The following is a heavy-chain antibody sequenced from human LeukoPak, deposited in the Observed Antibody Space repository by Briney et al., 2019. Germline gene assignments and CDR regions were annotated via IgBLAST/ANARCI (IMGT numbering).Heavy chain of an antibody. Sequence: GGSLRLSCAASGFTFSSYGMHWVRQAPGKGLEWVAVISYDGSNKYYADSVKGRFTISRDNSKNTLYLRMNSLRAEDTAVCYCAKGPLVGAPFDYWGQGTLVTVSS. CDR2: ISYDGSNK. CDR1: GFTFSSYG. D-gene: IGHD1-26*01. CDR3: AKGPLVGAPFDY. J-gene: IGHJ4*02. V-gene: IGHV3-30*18.